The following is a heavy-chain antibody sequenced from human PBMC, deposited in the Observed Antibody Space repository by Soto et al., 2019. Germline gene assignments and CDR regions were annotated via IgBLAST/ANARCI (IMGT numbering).Heavy chain of an antibody. Sequence: SETLSLTCAVYGGSFSGYYWTWIRQPPGTGLEWIGEINHSGSTNYNPSLKSRVTISVDTSKNQFSMKVTSVTASDTAVYYCARSYYDSTGFAVDPWGQGTLVTVSS. CDR2: INHSGST. V-gene: IGHV4-34*01. D-gene: IGHD3-22*01. CDR1: GGSFSGYY. J-gene: IGHJ5*02. CDR3: ARSYYDSTGFAVDP.